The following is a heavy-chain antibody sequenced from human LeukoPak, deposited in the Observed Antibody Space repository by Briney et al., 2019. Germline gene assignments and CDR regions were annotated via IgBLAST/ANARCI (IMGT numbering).Heavy chain of an antibody. V-gene: IGHV4-39*01. CDR1: GGSISSSSYY. CDR3: ARPAITMVRGVDY. J-gene: IGHJ4*02. CDR2: IYYSGST. D-gene: IGHD3-10*01. Sequence: SETLSLTCTVSGGSISSSSYYWGWIRQPPGKGLEWIGSIYYSGSTYYNPSLKSRVTISVDTSKNQFSLKLSSETAADTAVYYCARPAITMVRGVDYWGQGTLVTVSS.